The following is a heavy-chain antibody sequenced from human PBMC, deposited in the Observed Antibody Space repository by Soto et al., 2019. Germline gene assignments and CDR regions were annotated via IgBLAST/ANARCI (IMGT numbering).Heavy chain of an antibody. CDR3: SRSGDIVATADYFDY. CDR1: GGSISSYY. D-gene: IGHD5-12*01. J-gene: IGHJ4*02. CDR2: IYYSGST. V-gene: IGHV4-59*01. Sequence: SEMLSLTCTVSGGSISSYYWSWIRQPPGKGLEWIGYIYYSGSTNYNPSLKSRVTISVDTSKNQFSLKLSSVTAADTAVYYCSRSGDIVATADYFDYWGQGTLVTVSS.